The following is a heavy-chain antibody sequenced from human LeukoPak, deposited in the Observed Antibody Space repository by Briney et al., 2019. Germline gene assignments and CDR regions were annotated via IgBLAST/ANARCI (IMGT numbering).Heavy chain of an antibody. D-gene: IGHD3-16*01. CDR3: ARDAEFSTITFGDY. CDR1: GFTFSNYW. CDR2: IKQDGSEK. V-gene: IGHV3-7*01. J-gene: IGHJ4*02. Sequence: PGGSLRLSCAASGFTFSNYWVSWVRQAPGKGLEWVANIKQDGSEKHYVDSVKGRFTISRDNAKNSLYLQMNSVRAEDTAVYYCARDAEFSTITFGDYWGQGTLVTVSS.